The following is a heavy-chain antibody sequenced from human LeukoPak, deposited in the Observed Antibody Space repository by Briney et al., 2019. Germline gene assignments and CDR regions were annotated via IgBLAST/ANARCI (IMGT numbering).Heavy chain of an antibody. CDR3: AKEGHASAVLAPAIPGT. V-gene: IGHV3-23*01. D-gene: IGHD2-21*02. CDR1: GFTFSTYA. CDR2: ISGSGGST. Sequence: PGGSLRLSCAASGFTFSTYAMSWVRQAPGKGLEWVSAISGSGGSTYYADSVKGRFTISRDNSKNTLYLQMNSLRDEDTAVYYCAKEGHASAVLAPAIPGTWGQGTLVTVSS. J-gene: IGHJ5*02.